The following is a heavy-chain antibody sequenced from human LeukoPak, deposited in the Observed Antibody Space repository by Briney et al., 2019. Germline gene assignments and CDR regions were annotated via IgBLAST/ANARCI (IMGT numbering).Heavy chain of an antibody. V-gene: IGHV4-38-2*02. Sequence: SETLSLTCTVSGYSISSGYYWGWIRQPPGKGLDWIGYIFHSGSTYYSPSLKSRVTISVDRSKNQFSLKLSSVTAADTAVYYCARVANYYDSSGYNFPHSRPGDWFDPWGQGTLVTVSS. CDR2: IFHSGST. D-gene: IGHD3-22*01. J-gene: IGHJ5*02. CDR3: ARVANYYDSSGYNFPHSRPGDWFDP. CDR1: GYSISSGYY.